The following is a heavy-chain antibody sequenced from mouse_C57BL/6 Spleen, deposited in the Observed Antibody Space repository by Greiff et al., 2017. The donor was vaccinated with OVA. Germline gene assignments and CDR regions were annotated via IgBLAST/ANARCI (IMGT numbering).Heavy chain of an antibody. D-gene: IGHD1-1*01. CDR3: ARDYYGSSYDFDY. V-gene: IGHV1-52*01. CDR1: GYTFTSYW. Sequence: QVQLQQPGAELVRPGSSVKLSCKASGYTFTSYWMHWVKQRPIQGLEWIGKIDPSDSETHYNQKFKDKATLTVDKSSSTAYMQRSSLTSEDSAVYYCARDYYGSSYDFDYWGQGTTLTVSS. CDR2: IDPSDSET. J-gene: IGHJ2*01.